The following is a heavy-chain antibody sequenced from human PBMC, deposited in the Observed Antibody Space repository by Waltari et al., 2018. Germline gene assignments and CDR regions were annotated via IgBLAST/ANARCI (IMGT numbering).Heavy chain of an antibody. Sequence: EVQLVESGGGLVQPGGSLRLSCAASGFTFSSYWMSWVRQAPGKGLGWVANIKQEGSEKYYVDSVKGRFTISRDNAKNSLYLQMNSLRAEDTAVYYCAREVAVAGNDYWGQGTLVTVSS. D-gene: IGHD6-19*01. V-gene: IGHV3-7*01. CDR1: GFTFSSYW. J-gene: IGHJ4*02. CDR2: IKQEGSEK. CDR3: AREVAVAGNDY.